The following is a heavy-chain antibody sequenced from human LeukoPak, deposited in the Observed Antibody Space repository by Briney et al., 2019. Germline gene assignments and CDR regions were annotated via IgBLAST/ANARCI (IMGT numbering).Heavy chain of an antibody. CDR3: ARGRLYGSGSYYSLFDY. Sequence: GASVKVSCKPSGYTFTGYYIQWVRQAPGQGLEWMGWINPNSGGTNYAPKFQGRVSMTRDTSISTAYMELSRLRSDDTAVYYCARGRLYGSGSYYSLFDYWGQGTLVTVSS. J-gene: IGHJ4*02. CDR1: GYTFTGYY. V-gene: IGHV1-2*02. D-gene: IGHD3-10*01. CDR2: INPNSGGT.